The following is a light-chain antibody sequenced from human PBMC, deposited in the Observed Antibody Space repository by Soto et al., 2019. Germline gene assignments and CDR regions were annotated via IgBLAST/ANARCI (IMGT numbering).Light chain of an antibody. V-gene: IGLV2-14*01. CDR2: DVT. CDR3: VSFTSRTTYV. J-gene: IGLJ1*01. CDR1: SSDVGGSNH. Sequence: QSVLAQPASVSDSPGQSITISCTGTSSDVGGSNHVSWYQQHPGKAPKLMIYDVTNRPSGVSNRFSGSKSGSTASLIISGLQAEDEADYYCVSFTSRTTYVFGAGTKVNVL.